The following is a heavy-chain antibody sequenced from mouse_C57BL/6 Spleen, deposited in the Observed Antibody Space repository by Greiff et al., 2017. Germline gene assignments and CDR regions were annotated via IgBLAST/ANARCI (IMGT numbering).Heavy chain of an antibody. CDR3: ARSVSTYEYYFDY. CDR2: IYPSDSET. Sequence: QVQLQQPGAELVRPGSSVKLSCKASGYTFTSYWMDWVKQRPGQGLEWIGNIYPSDSETHYNQKFKDKATLTVDKSPSTAYMQLSSLTSEDSAVYNCARSVSTYEYYFDYWGQGTTLTVSS. J-gene: IGHJ2*01. CDR1: GYTFTSYW. D-gene: IGHD5-1*01. V-gene: IGHV1-61*01.